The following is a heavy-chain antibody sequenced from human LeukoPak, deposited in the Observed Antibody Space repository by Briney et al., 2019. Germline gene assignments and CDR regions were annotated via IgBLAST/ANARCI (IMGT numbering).Heavy chain of an antibody. D-gene: IGHD3-22*01. J-gene: IGHJ4*02. V-gene: IGHV4-34*01. Sequence: SETLSLTCAVYRGSFSDDYWSWIRQPPGKGLEWIGEIHHSGSTKYNPSLKSRVTISVDMSKNQVSLKLSSVTAADTAVYYCASSNYYDSSVGFDYWGQGALVTVSS. CDR2: IHHSGST. CDR3: ASSNYYDSSVGFDY. CDR1: RGSFSDDY.